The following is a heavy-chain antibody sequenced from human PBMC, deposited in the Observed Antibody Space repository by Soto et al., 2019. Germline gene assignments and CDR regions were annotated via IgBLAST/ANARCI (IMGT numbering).Heavy chain of an antibody. Sequence: ASVKVSCKASGYTFTSYYMHWVRQAPGQGLEWMGIINPSGGSTSYAQKFQGRVTMTRDTSTSTVYMELSSLRSEDTAVYYCARESGGVLDTVTTLDYWGQGTLVTVSS. J-gene: IGHJ4*02. V-gene: IGHV1-46*01. D-gene: IGHD4-17*01. CDR1: GYTFTSYY. CDR2: INPSGGST. CDR3: ARESGGVLDTVTTLDY.